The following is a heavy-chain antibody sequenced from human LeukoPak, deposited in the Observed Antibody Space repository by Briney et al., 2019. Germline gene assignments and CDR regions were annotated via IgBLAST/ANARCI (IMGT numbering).Heavy chain of an antibody. CDR3: AKGTDYGDFLDV. CDR1: GFTFSSYG. D-gene: IGHD4-17*01. Sequence: GGSLRLSCAASGFTFSSYGMHWVRQAPGKGLEWVSFIRYDGSSKYYADSVKGRFTISRDNSKNTLYLQMNSLRAEDTAVYYCAKGTDYGDFLDVWGKGTTVTVSS. J-gene: IGHJ6*04. CDR2: IRYDGSSK. V-gene: IGHV3-30*02.